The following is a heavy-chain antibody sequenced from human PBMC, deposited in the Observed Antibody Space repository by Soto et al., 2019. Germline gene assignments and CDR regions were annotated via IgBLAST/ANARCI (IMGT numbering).Heavy chain of an antibody. CDR2: TSGYNGDT. CDR1: GYTFNTYS. D-gene: IGHD5-18*01. V-gene: IGHV1-18*01. CDR3: ASENVLSYVDTAMVDYFYY. J-gene: IGHJ4*02. Sequence: QVQLVQSGAEVKKPGASVKVACRASGYTFNTYSISWGRQAPGQGLEWMGGTSGYNGDTHDAQKVQGRVTMTTDTSTSTAYMELRSLRSDDTAMYYCASENVLSYVDTAMVDYFYYWGQGTLVTVSS.